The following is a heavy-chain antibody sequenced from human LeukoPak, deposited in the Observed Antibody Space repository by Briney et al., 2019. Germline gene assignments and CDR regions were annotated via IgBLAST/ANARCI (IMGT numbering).Heavy chain of an antibody. CDR3: ARGRNIVVVPAAPKRYFDY. V-gene: IGHV4-34*01. CDR1: GGSFRGYY. D-gene: IGHD2-2*01. J-gene: IGHJ4*02. CDR2: INLSGST. Sequence: SETLSLTCAVYGGSFRGYYWSWIRQPPGKGLEWIGEINLSGSTNYNPSLKSRVSISVDTSKNQFSLKLSSVTAADTAVYYCARGRNIVVVPAAPKRYFDYWGQGTLVTVSS.